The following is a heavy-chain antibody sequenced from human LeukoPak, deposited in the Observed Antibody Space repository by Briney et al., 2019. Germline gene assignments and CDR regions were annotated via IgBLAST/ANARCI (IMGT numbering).Heavy chain of an antibody. D-gene: IGHD2-2*03. V-gene: IGHV3-30*02. Sequence: PGGSLRLSCAASGFTFSSYGMHWVRQAPGKGLEWVAFIRYDGSNKYYADSVKGRFTISRDNSKNTLYLQMNSLRAEDTAVYYCAKGALDIVVVAAATPLYWGQGTLATVS. CDR2: IRYDGSNK. CDR3: AKGALDIVVVAAATPLY. CDR1: GFTFSSYG. J-gene: IGHJ4*02.